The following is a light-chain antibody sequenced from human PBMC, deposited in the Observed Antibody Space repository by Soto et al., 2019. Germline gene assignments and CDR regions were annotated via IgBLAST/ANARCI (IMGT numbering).Light chain of an antibody. CDR2: WAS. CDR3: LQYYGIPPRT. J-gene: IGKJ2*01. V-gene: IGKV4-1*01. CDR1: QSLLYSSNNKNY. Sequence: DIVMTQSPDSLAVSLGERATLNCKSSQSLLYSSNNKNYLAWYQQKPGQPPKLLIYWASTRESGVPDRFSGSGSGTDFTLTISTLQAEDVAVYYCLQYYGIPPRTFGQGTKVEIK.